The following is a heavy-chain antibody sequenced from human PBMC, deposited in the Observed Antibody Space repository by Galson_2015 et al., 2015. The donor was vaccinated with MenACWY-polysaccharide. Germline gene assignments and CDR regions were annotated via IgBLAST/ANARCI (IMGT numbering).Heavy chain of an antibody. J-gene: IGHJ1*01. CDR1: GFTFRRYS. Sequence: LRLSCAASGFTFRRYSMTWVRQAPGKGLEWVSSITSSSSYMYYADSVKGRFTISRDNAKNSLYLQVNSLRAEDTAVYYCARGPTVTWDEYFQHWGQGTLVTVSS. D-gene: IGHD4-17*01. CDR3: ARGPTVTWDEYFQH. V-gene: IGHV3-21*01. CDR2: ITSSSSYM.